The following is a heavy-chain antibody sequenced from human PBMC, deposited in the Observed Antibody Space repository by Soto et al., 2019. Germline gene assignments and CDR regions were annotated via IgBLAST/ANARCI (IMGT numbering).Heavy chain of an antibody. V-gene: IGHV3-74*01. CDR1: GFTFSSYW. D-gene: IGHD2-15*01. J-gene: IGHJ4*02. CDR3: VRTSLVVAAATREDY. CDR2: INSDGSST. Sequence: EVQLVESGGGLVQPGGSRRLSFAAPGFTFSSYWMHWVGQAPGRGLVGVSRINSDGSSTSYADSVKGRFTISRDNAKNTLYLQMNSLRAEDTAVYYCVRTSLVVAAATREDYWGQGTLVTVSS.